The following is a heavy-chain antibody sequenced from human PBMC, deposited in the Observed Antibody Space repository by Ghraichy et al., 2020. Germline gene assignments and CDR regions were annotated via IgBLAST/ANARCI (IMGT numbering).Heavy chain of an antibody. Sequence: LSLTCAASGFTFSSYWMHWVRQAPGKGLVWVSRINNDGSRTAYADSVKGRFTISRDNAQNTLYLQMNSLRAEDTAVYYCARDRSPGYFDYWGQGTRVPVSS. CDR1: GFTFSSYW. CDR3: ARDRSPGYFDY. D-gene: IGHD3-16*02. CDR2: INNDGSRT. J-gene: IGHJ4*02. V-gene: IGHV3-74*03.